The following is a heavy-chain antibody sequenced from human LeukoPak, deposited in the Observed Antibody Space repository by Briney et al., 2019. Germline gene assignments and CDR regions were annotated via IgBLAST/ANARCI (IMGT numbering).Heavy chain of an antibody. Sequence: SETLSLTCTVSGGSISSGDYYWSWIRQPPGKGLEWIGYIYYSGSTYYSPSLKSRVTISVDTSKNQFSLKLSSVTAADTAVYYCARGIFGVVIIEERRRNWFDPWGQGTLVTVSS. CDR2: IYYSGST. CDR1: GGSISSGDYY. J-gene: IGHJ5*02. CDR3: ARGIFGVVIIEERRRNWFDP. D-gene: IGHD3-3*01. V-gene: IGHV4-30-4*01.